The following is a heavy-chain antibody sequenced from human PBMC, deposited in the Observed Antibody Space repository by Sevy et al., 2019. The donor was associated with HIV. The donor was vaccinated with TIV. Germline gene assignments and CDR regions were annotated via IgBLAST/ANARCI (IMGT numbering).Heavy chain of an antibody. V-gene: IGHV3-74*01. D-gene: IGHD6-25*01. J-gene: IGHJ4*02. Sequence: GGSLRLSCAASGFTFSSYWMHWVRQAPGKGLVWVSHINSDGSKTGYADSVKGRFTISRDNAKNTLYLQMDSLGAEDTAVYYCARDKSATAVDYWGQGTLVTVSS. CDR3: ARDKSATAVDY. CDR2: INSDGSKT. CDR1: GFTFSSYW.